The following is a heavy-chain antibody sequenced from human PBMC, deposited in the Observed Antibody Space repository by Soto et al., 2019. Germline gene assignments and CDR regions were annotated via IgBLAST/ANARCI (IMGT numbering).Heavy chain of an antibody. Sequence: SETLSLTCTVSGGSISSGGYYWSWIRQHPGKGLEWIGYIYYSGSTYYNPSLKSRVTISVDTSKNQFSLKLSSVTAADTAVYYCARGPPLYYYDSSGYTRSLDYIDYWGQGTLVTVSS. V-gene: IGHV4-31*03. J-gene: IGHJ4*02. CDR1: GGSISSGGYY. D-gene: IGHD3-22*01. CDR3: ARGPPLYYYDSSGYTRSLDYIDY. CDR2: IYYSGST.